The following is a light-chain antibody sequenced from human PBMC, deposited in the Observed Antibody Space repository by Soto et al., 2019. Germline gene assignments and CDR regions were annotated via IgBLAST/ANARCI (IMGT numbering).Light chain of an antibody. CDR2: EAS. V-gene: IGLV7-46*01. J-gene: IGLJ2*01. CDR3: LLSCNDDRV. CDR1: TGAVTSGHF. Sequence: QAVVTQEPSVTVSPGGTVTLTCGSSTGAVTSGHFPYWFQQKPGQAPRTLIYEASNKYSWTPARFSGSLLGGKAALTLSGAQPEDEADYYCLLSCNDDRVFGGGTKVTVL.